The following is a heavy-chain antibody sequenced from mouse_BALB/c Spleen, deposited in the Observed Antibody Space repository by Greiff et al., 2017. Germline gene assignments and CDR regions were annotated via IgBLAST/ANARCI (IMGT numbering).Heavy chain of an antibody. CDR1: GFSLTSYG. D-gene: IGHD1-1*01. J-gene: IGHJ3*01. Sequence: VQLQESGPGLVAPSQSLSITCTVSGFSLTSYGVHWVRQPPGQGLEWLGVIWAGGSTNYNSALMSRLSISKDNSKSQVFLKMNSLQTDDTAMYYWARSPPYYGSTSFAYWGQGTLVTVSA. CDR2: IWAGGST. CDR3: ARSPPYYGSTSFAY. V-gene: IGHV2-9*02.